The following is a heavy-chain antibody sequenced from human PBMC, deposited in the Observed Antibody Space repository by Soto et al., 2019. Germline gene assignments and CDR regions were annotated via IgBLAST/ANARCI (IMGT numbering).Heavy chain of an antibody. CDR3: ARGLRYFDWGFDY. D-gene: IGHD3-9*01. Sequence: SETLSLTCAVYGGSFSGYYWSWIRQPPGKGLEWIGEINHSGSTNYNPSLKSRVTISVDTSKNQFSLKLSSVTAADTAVYYCARGLRYFDWGFDYWGQGTLVSVCS. CDR1: GGSFSGYY. CDR2: INHSGST. V-gene: IGHV4-34*01. J-gene: IGHJ4*02.